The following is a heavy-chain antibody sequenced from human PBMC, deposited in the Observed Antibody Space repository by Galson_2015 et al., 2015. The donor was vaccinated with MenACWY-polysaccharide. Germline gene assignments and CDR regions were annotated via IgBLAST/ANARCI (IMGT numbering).Heavy chain of an antibody. CDR2: ISASSSAI. V-gene: IGHV3-48*02. D-gene: IGHD1-1*01. CDR3: ALYNWNDKGGALDI. J-gene: IGHJ3*02. CDR1: GFAFSGYR. Sequence: FLRLSCAASGFAFSGYRLNWVRQTPGKGLEWVSYISASSSAIYYADSVKGRFTISRDNAKKSLYLQMNSLKDEDTAVYYCALYNWNDKGGALDIWGRGTMVTVSS.